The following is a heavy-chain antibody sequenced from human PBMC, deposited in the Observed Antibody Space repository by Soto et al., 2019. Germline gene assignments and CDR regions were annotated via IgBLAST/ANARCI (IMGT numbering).Heavy chain of an antibody. V-gene: IGHV4-31*03. J-gene: IGHJ6*02. Sequence: SETLSLTCTVSGGSISFGGYYWSWIRQHPGKGLEWIGYIYHSGGTYSNPSLKSRVTISVDTSKNQFSLKLTSVTAADTAVYYCVREPPDPDNYYYGIDVWGQGTTVTVSS. CDR3: VREPPDPDNYYYGIDV. CDR2: IYHSGGT. CDR1: GGSISFGGYY.